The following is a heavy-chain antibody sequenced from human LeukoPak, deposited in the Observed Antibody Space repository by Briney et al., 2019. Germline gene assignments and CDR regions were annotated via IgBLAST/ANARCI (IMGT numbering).Heavy chain of an antibody. CDR2: IYTSEGP. D-gene: IGHD6-13*01. CDR1: GGSISSYY. Sequence: SETLSLTCTVSGGSISSYYWSWVRQPAGKGLEWGWRIYTSEGPTYNPSPKRRGTMTLDTSKNQFSLQLSSVTAADTAVYYCARVGSSWYQDWYFDLWGRGTLVTVSS. J-gene: IGHJ2*01. CDR3: ARVGSSWYQDWYFDL. V-gene: IGHV4-4*07.